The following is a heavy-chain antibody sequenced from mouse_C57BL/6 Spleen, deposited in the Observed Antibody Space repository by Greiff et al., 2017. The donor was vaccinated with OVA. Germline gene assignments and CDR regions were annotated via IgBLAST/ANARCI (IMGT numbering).Heavy chain of an antibody. CDR1: GFTFSSYA. CDR2: ISDGGSYT. Sequence: EVHLVESGGGLVKPGGSLKLSCAASGFTFSSYAMSWVRQTPEKRLEWVATISDGGSYTYYPDNVKGRFTISRDNAKNNLYLQMSHLKSEDTAMYYCARDRVYYYYDGAVGFDYWGQGTTLTVSS. CDR3: ARDRVYYYYDGAVGFDY. J-gene: IGHJ2*01. D-gene: IGHD2-4*01. V-gene: IGHV5-4*01.